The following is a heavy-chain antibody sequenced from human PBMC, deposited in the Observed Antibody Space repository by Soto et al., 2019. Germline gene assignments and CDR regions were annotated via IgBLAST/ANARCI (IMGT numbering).Heavy chain of an antibody. CDR3: ARDYYGDYYFDY. CDR1: GFTVSSNY. D-gene: IGHD4-17*01. Sequence: GGSLRLSCAASGFTVSSNYMSWVRQAPGKGLEWVSVIYSGGSTYYADSVKGRFTISRDNARNSLYLQVNSLRDEDTAVYYCARDYYGDYYFDYWGQGTLVTVSS. V-gene: IGHV3-66*01. CDR2: IYSGGST. J-gene: IGHJ4*02.